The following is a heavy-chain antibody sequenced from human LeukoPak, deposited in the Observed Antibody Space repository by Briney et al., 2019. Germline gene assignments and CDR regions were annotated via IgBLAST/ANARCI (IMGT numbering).Heavy chain of an antibody. CDR2: ISYDGSNK. V-gene: IGHV3-30*04. D-gene: IGHD6-6*01. J-gene: IGHJ6*03. Sequence: QPGGSLRLSCAASGFTFSSYAMHWVRQAPGKGLEWVAVISYDGSNKYYADSVKGRFTISRDNSKNTLYLQMNSLRAEDTAVYYCARDSYSSSSGDADYYMDVWGKGTTVTVSS. CDR1: GFTFSSYA. CDR3: ARDSYSSSSGDADYYMDV.